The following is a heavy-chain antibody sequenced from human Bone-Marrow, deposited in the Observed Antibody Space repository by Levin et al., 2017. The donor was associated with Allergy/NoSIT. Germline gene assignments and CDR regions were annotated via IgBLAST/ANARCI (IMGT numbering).Heavy chain of an antibody. CDR2: ISPSGSS. CDR1: GDSISSGGYS. CDR3: AIYELELDAFDI. J-gene: IGHJ3*02. Sequence: SETLSLTCAVSGDSISSGGYSWSWIRQPPGKGLEWIGYISPSGSSYYNPSLKSRVTISVDRSKNQFSLKLSSVTAADTAVYYCAIYELELDAFDIWGQGTMVTVSS. D-gene: IGHD1-7*01. V-gene: IGHV4-30-2*01.